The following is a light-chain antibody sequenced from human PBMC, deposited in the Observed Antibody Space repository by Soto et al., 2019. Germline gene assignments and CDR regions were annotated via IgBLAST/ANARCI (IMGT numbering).Light chain of an antibody. CDR2: NTY. J-gene: IGLJ3*02. CDR1: SGSVSTNYH. CDR3: VLYMGGGISV. Sequence: QTVVTQEPSFSVSPGGTVTLTCDLSSGSVSTNYHPSWYQQTPGQAPRTLIYNTYTRSSGVPDRFSGSILGNKAALTITGAHADDDSDYYCVLYMGGGISVFGGGTKLTVL. V-gene: IGLV8-61*01.